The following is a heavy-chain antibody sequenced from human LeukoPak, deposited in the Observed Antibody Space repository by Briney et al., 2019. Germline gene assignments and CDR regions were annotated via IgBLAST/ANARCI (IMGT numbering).Heavy chain of an antibody. V-gene: IGHV3-64*04. CDR1: GFTFSTYP. D-gene: IGHD4-23*01. CDR2: INSNGDST. CDR3: AKLGGYSGNSPNDY. J-gene: IGHJ4*02. Sequence: GGSLRLSCSASGFTFSTYPMHWVRQAPGKGLEYVSAINSNGDSTYHADSVKGRFTISRDNSKNTLYLQMNSLRAEDTALYYCAKLGGYSGNSPNDYWGQGTLVTVPS.